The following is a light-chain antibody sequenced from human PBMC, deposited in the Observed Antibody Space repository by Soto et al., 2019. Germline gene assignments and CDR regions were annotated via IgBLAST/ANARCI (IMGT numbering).Light chain of an antibody. CDR3: QQSYSTPIT. V-gene: IGKV1-5*03. Sequence: DIQMTQSPSTLSGSVGDRVTITCRASQTISSWLAWYQQKPVKAPKLLIYKASTLKSGVPSRFSGSGSGTDFTLTVSSLQPEDFATYYCQQSYSTPITLGQGTRLEIK. CDR2: KAS. CDR1: QTISSW. J-gene: IGKJ5*01.